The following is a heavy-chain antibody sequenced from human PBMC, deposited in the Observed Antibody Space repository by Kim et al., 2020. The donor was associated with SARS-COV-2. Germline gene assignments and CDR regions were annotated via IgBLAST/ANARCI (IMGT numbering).Heavy chain of an antibody. J-gene: IGHJ4*02. V-gene: IGHV1-2*02. CDR3: ARGVTIFGVVIRALFY. D-gene: IGHD3-3*01. CDR2: INPNSGGT. Sequence: ASVKVSCKASGYTFTGYYMHWVRQAPGQGLEWMGWINPNSGGTNYAQKFQGRVTMTRDTSISTAYMELSRLRSDDTAVYYCARGVTIFGVVIRALFYWGQGTLVTVSS. CDR1: GYTFTGYY.